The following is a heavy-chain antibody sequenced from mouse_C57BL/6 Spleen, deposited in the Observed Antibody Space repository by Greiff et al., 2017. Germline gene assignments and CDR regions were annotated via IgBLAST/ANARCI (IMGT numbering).Heavy chain of an antibody. CDR1: GFTFSSYA. J-gene: IGHJ2*01. CDR2: ISDGGSST. D-gene: IGHD1-1*01. V-gene: IGHV5-4*01. CDR3: ARDYYGSSYHYFDY. Sequence: EVKLVESGGGLVKPGGSLKLSCAASGFTFSSYAMSWVRQTPEKRLEWVATISDGGSSTYYPDNVKGRFTISSENAMNNPYLQMSHLKSEDTAMYYGARDYYGSSYHYFDYWGQGTTLTVSS.